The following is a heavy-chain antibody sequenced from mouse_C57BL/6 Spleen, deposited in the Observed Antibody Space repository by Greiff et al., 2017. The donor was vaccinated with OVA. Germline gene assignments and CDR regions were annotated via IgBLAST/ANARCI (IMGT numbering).Heavy chain of an antibody. V-gene: IGHV14-4*01. Sequence: VQLQQSGAELVRPGASVKLSCTASGFNIKDDYMHWVKQRPEQGLEWIGWIDPENGDTEYASKFQGKATITADTSSNTAYLQLSSLTSEDTAVYYCTTSYGSSDVDYWGQGTTLTVSS. J-gene: IGHJ2*01. CDR1: GFNIKDDY. D-gene: IGHD1-1*01. CDR2: IDPENGDT. CDR3: TTSYGSSDVDY.